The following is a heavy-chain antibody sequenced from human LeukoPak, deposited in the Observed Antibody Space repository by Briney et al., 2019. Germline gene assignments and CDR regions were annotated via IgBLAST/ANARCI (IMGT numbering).Heavy chain of an antibody. CDR2: IIPIFGTA. V-gene: IGHV1-69*13. Sequence: GASVKVSCKASGGTFISYAISWVRQAPGQGLEWMGGIIPIFGTANYAQKFQGRVTITADESTSTAYMELSSLRSEDTAVYYCARGGAEDYFDYWGQGTLVTVSS. CDR1: GGTFISYA. CDR3: ARGGAEDYFDY. D-gene: IGHD1-26*01. J-gene: IGHJ4*02.